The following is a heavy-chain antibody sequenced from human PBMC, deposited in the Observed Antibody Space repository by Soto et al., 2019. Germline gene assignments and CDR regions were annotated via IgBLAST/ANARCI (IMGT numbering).Heavy chain of an antibody. CDR1: GGSISSGNSYS. J-gene: IGHJ5*02. Sequence: QLQLQESGSGLVKPSQTLSLTCAVSGGSISSGNSYSWSWIRQPPGKGLEWIGSISHTGSTSYNPSLKGRVTMSVDKSKNQFSLKLSSVTAADMAVYYCARAVAPYLGTWFDPWGQGNLVIVSS. D-gene: IGHD3-16*01. CDR3: ARAVAPYLGTWFDP. V-gene: IGHV4-30-2*01. CDR2: ISHTGST.